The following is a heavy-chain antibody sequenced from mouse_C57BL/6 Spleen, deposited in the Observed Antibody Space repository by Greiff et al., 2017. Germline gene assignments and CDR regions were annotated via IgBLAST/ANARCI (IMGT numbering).Heavy chain of an antibody. D-gene: IGHD1-2*01. V-gene: IGHV5-6*01. CDR3: ARDGPYAMDY. J-gene: IGHJ4*01. CDR2: ISSGGSYT. Sequence: EVHLVESGGDLVKPGGSLKLSCAASGFTFSSYGMSWVRQTPDKRLEWVATISSGGSYTYYPDSVKGRFTISRDNAKNTLYLQMSSLKSEDTAMYYCARDGPYAMDYWGQGTSVTVSS. CDR1: GFTFSSYG.